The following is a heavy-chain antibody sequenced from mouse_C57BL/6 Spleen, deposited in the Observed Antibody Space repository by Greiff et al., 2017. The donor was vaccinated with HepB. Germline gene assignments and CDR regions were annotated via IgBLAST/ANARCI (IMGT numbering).Heavy chain of an antibody. J-gene: IGHJ4*01. CDR2: IWGVGST. V-gene: IGHV2-6*01. CDR3: ASGNYAMDY. CDR1: GFSLTSYG. Sequence: VKLMESGPGLVAPSQSLSITCTVSGFSLTSYGVDWVRQSPGKGLEWLGVIWGVGSTNYNSAPKSRLSISKDNSKSQVFLKMNSLQTDDTAMYYCASGNYAMDYWGQGTSVTVSS.